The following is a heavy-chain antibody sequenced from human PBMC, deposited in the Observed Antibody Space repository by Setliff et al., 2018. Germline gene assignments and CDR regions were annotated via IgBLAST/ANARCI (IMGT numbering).Heavy chain of an antibody. V-gene: IGHV4-59*08. CDR2: IYYSGST. D-gene: IGHD6-13*01. J-gene: IGHJ4*02. CDR3: ARQGASGAPHY. Sequence: SETLSLTCTVSGGSISSYYWSWIRQPPGKGLEWIGHIYYSGSTNYNPSLKSRVIISVDTFRSQFSLQLTSVTAAETAIYYCARQGASGAPHYWGQGTLVTVSS. CDR1: GGSISSYY.